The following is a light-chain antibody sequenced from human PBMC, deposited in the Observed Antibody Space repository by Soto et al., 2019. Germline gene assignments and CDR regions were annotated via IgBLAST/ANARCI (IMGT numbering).Light chain of an antibody. CDR1: QDISNN. V-gene: IGKV1-9*01. Sequence: DIQLTQSPSFLSASVGDRVTITCRASQDISNNLAWYQQKPGRAPKLLIYLASTLQSGVLSRFSGSGSGTEFTLAISRRQPEDFAIYYCQQLSGFLWTFGQGTKVEIK. CDR3: QQLSGFLWT. J-gene: IGKJ1*01. CDR2: LAS.